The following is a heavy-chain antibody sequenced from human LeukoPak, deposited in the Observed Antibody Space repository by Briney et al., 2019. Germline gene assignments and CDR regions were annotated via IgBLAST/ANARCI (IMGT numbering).Heavy chain of an antibody. J-gene: IGHJ4*02. CDR3: ARAYYYGSGSYDY. V-gene: IGHV4-34*01. CDR1: GGSFSGYY. Sequence: PSETLSLTCAVYGGSFSGYYWSWIRQPPGKGPEWIGEINHSGSTNYNPSLKSRVTISVDTSKNQFSLKLSSVTAADTAVYYCARAYYYGSGSYDYRGQGTLVTVSS. CDR2: INHSGST. D-gene: IGHD3-10*01.